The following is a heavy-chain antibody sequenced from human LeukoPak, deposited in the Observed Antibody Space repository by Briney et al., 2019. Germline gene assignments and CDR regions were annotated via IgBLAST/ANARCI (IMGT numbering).Heavy chain of an antibody. CDR2: IYTSGST. CDR3: ARDMTDSSSSVNFLH. J-gene: IGHJ1*01. V-gene: IGHV4-61*02. D-gene: IGHD6-6*01. CDR1: GGSISSGSYY. Sequence: SQTLSLTCTVSGGSISSGSYYWSWIRQPAGKGLEWIGRIYTSGSTNYNPSLKSRVTISVDTSKNQFSLKLSSVTAADTAVYYCARDMTDSSSSVNFLHWGQGTLVTVSS.